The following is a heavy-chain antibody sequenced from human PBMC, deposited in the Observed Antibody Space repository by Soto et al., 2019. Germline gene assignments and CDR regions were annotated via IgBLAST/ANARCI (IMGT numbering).Heavy chain of an antibody. CDR1: GYTFTSYW. V-gene: IGHV5-51*01. CDR2: IYPGDSDT. D-gene: IGHD5-18*01. Sequence: EVHLVQSGAEVKKPGESLKISCKGSGYTFTSYWIAWLRQMPGKGLEWMGLIYPGDSDTRYSPSFQGQVTISADKSMNTAYLQWSSLKASDTAMYYCATRGNSHAYFDFWGQGTVVTVSS. J-gene: IGHJ4*02. CDR3: ATRGNSHAYFDF.